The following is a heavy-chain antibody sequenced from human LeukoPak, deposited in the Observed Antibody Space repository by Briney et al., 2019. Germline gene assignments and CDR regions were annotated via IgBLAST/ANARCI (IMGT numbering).Heavy chain of an antibody. V-gene: IGHV3-23*01. CDR3: AKDHGPKPKFPDDY. CDR1: GFTFSSYA. CDR2: ISGSGGST. J-gene: IGHJ4*02. D-gene: IGHD5-24*01. Sequence: PGGSLRLSCAASGFTFSSYAMSWVRQAPGKGLDWVSAISGSGGSTYYADSVKGRFTISRDNSKNTLYLQMNSLRAEDTAVYYCAKDHGPKPKFPDDYWGQGTLVTVSS.